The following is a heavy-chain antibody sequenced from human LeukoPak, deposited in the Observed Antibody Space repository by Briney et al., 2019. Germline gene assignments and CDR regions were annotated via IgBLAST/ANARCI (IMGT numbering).Heavy chain of an antibody. CDR1: GFTFSSYA. J-gene: IGHJ6*03. D-gene: IGHD3-10*01. V-gene: IGHV3-23*01. CDR3: AKEKGSGDYYYYYMDV. CDR2: ISAGGGGT. Sequence: TGGSLRLSCVVSGFTFSSYAMSWVRQPPGKGLEWVSSISAGGGGTDFADSVKGRFTISRDRSKNTLYLQMNSLRVEDTAIYYCAKEKGSGDYYYYYMDVWGRGTTVTVSS.